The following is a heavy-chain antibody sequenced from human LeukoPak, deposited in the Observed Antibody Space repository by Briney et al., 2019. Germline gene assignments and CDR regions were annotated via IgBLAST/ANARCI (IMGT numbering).Heavy chain of an antibody. CDR3: AKDNYDILTGYYNVWDY. D-gene: IGHD3-9*01. J-gene: IGHJ4*02. Sequence: GGSLRLSCAASGFTFSSYAMSWVRQAPGKGLEWVSAISGSGGSTYYADSVKGRFTISRDNSKNTLYLQMSSLRAEDTAVYYCAKDNYDILTGYYNVWDYWGQGTLVTVSS. CDR1: GFTFSSYA. V-gene: IGHV3-23*01. CDR2: ISGSGGST.